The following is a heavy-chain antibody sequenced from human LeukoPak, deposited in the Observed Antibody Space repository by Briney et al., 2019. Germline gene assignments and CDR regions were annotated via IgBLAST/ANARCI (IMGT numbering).Heavy chain of an antibody. CDR3: ARDSYSSSIRWFDS. CDR1: GGSISSGGYY. Sequence: PSETLSLTCTVSGGSISSGGYYWSWIRQLPGKGLEWIGYIDYSGTAYYNPSLKSRGTISIDTSNNQFSVKLSSVTAADTAVYYCARDSYSSSIRWFDSWGQGTLVTVSS. J-gene: IGHJ5*01. V-gene: IGHV4-31*03. CDR2: IDYSGTA. D-gene: IGHD6-6*01.